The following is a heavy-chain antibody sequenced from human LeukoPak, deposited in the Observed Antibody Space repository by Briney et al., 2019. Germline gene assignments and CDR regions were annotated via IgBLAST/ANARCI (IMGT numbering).Heavy chain of an antibody. J-gene: IGHJ6*03. CDR3: ARGSGSYFIGYYYYMDV. V-gene: IGHV4-61*02. Sequence: SETLSLTCTVSGGSISSCSYYWSWIRQPAGKGLEWIGRIYTSGSTNYNPSLKSRVTISVDTSKNQFSLKLSSVTAADTAVYYCARGSGSYFIGYYYYMDVWGKGTTVTVSS. CDR1: GGSISSCSYY. D-gene: IGHD1-26*01. CDR2: IYTSGST.